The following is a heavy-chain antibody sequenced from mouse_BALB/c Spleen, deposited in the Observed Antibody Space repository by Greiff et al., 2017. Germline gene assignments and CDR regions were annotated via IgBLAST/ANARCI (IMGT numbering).Heavy chain of an antibody. CDR3: ARQYYGLSYWYFDV. CDR2: ISSGGSYT. D-gene: IGHD1-2*01. CDR1: GFTFSSYA. Sequence: EVNVVESGGGLVKPGGSLKLSCAASGFTFSSYAMSWVRQTPEKRLEWVATISSGGSYTYYPDSVKGRFTISRDNAKNTLYLQMSSLRSEDTAMYYCARQYYGLSYWYFDVWGAGTTVTVSS. J-gene: IGHJ1*01. V-gene: IGHV5-9-3*01.